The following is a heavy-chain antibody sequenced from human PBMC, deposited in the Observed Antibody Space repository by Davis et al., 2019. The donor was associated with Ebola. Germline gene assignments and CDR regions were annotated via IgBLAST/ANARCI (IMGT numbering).Heavy chain of an antibody. CDR3: ARDGSSTSAIYYYYGMDV. D-gene: IGHD2-2*01. CDR2: MNPNSGNT. J-gene: IGHJ6*02. V-gene: IGHV1-8*01. Sequence: ASVKVSCKASGYTFTSYDINWVRQATGQGLEWMGWMNPNSGNTGYAQKFQGRVTMTRNTSISTAYMELSSLRSEDTAVYYCARDGSSTSAIYYYYGMDVWGQGTTVTVSS. CDR1: GYTFTSYD.